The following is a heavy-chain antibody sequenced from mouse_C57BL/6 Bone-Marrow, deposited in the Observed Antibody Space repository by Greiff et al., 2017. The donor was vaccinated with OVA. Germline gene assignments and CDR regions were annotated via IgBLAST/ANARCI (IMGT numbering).Heavy chain of an antibody. CDR3: TSYYSTYYYAMDY. J-gene: IGHJ4*01. D-gene: IGHD2-5*01. CDR1: GFNIKDYY. Sequence: EVHLVESGAELVRPGASVKLSCTASGFNIKDYYMHWVKQRPEQGLEWIGRIDPEDGDTEYAPKFQGKATMTADTSSNTAYLQLSSLTSEDTAVYYCTSYYSTYYYAMDYWGQGTSVTVSS. CDR2: IDPEDGDT. V-gene: IGHV14-1*01.